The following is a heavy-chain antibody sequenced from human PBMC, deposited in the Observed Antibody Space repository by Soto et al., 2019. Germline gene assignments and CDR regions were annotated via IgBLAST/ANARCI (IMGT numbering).Heavy chain of an antibody. CDR3: ARFVSGGRFDY. V-gene: IGHV3-30-3*01. CDR1: GFTFSSYA. Sequence: PGGSLRLSCAASGFTFSSYAMHWVRQAPGKGLEWVAVISYDGSNKYYADSVKGRFTISRDNSKNTLYLQMNSLRAEDTAVYYCARFVSGGRFDYWGQGTLVTVSS. D-gene: IGHD2-15*01. CDR2: ISYDGSNK. J-gene: IGHJ4*02.